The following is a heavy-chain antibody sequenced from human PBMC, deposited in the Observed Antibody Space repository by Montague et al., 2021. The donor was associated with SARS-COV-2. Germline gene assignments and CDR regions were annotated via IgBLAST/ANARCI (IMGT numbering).Heavy chain of an antibody. CDR3: LQGYYFDS. J-gene: IGHJ4*02. D-gene: IGHD5-24*01. V-gene: IGHV6-1*01. Sequence: CAISGDSVPSNNAAWNWIRQSPSRGLEWLGRTYYRSKWYNDYAVSVKSRITIDADTSKNHFSLQLKSMTPEDTAGYYCLQGYYFDSWGQGTLVTVSS. CDR2: TYYRSKWYN. CDR1: GDSVPSNNAA.